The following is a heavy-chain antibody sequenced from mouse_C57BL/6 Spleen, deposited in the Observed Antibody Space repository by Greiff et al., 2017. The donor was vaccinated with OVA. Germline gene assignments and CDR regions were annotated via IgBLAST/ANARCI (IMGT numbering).Heavy chain of an antibody. CDR2: IAPANGNT. J-gene: IGHJ1*03. CDR3: ATYDGYHGWYFDV. D-gene: IGHD2-3*01. CDR1: GFNIKNTY. Sequence: EVQLQQSVAELVRPGASVKLSCTASGFNIKNTYMHWVKQRPEQGLEWIGRIAPANGNTKYAPKFQGKATITADTSSNTAYLQLSSLTSEDTAIYYCATYDGYHGWYFDVWGTGTTVTVSS. V-gene: IGHV14-3*01.